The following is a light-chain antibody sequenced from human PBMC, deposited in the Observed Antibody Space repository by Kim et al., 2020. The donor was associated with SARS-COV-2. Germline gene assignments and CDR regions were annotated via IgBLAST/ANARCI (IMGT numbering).Light chain of an antibody. V-gene: IGKV3-11*01. J-gene: IGKJ2*03. CDR1: QSVSSY. CDR2: DAS. Sequence: EIVLTQSPATLSLSPGERATLSCRASQSVSSYLAWYQQKPGQAPRLLIYDASNSATGIPARFSGSGSGTDFTLTISSLEPEDFAVYYCQQRSNWYSFGQGTKLEI. CDR3: QQRSNWYS.